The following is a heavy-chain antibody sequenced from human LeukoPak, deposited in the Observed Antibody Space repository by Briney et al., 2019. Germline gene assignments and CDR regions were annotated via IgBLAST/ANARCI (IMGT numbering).Heavy chain of an antibody. J-gene: IGHJ1*01. V-gene: IGHV3-33*06. Sequence: GRSLRLSCAAPGFTFSSYGMHWVRQAPGKGLEWVAVIWYDGSNKYYADSVKGRFTISRDNSKNTLYLQMNSLRAEDTAVYYCAKEGSRSWFEYFQHWGQGTLVTVSS. CDR3: AKEGSRSWFEYFQH. CDR1: GFTFSSYG. CDR2: IWYDGSNK. D-gene: IGHD6-13*01.